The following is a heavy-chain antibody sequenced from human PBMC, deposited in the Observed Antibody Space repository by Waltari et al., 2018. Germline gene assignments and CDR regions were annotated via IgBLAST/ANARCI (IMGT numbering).Heavy chain of an antibody. Sequence: QVQLQESGPGLVKPSQTLSLTCTVSGGSISSGSYYWSWIRQPAGKGLEWIGYIYTSGSTNYNPSLKSRVTISVDTSKNQFSLKLSSVTAADTAVYYCARVRFLEWFIDYYGMDVWGQGTTVTVSS. V-gene: IGHV4-61*09. CDR1: GGSISSGSYY. CDR2: IYTSGST. CDR3: ARVRFLEWFIDYYGMDV. D-gene: IGHD3-3*01. J-gene: IGHJ6*02.